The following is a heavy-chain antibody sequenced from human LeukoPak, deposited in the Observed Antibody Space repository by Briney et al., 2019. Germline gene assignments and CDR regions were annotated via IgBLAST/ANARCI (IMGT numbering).Heavy chain of an antibody. CDR2: ISYSGIT. CDR3: ARVSFHYHSGNYGWYFDS. V-gene: IGHV4-61*01. J-gene: IGHJ5*01. D-gene: IGHD3-10*01. CDR1: GGSLNSGSSY. Sequence: SETLSLTCTVSGGSLNSGSSYWSWMRQPPGKALEWIGYISYSGITSYNPSLKSRVTISVDTSKNQFSLRLTSVTAADTAVYYCARVSFHYHSGNYGWYFDSWGQGTLVTVSS.